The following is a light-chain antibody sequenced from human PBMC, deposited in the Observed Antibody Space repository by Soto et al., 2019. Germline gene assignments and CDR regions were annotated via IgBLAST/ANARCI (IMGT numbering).Light chain of an antibody. CDR3: QRYGRSTT. CDR2: GAS. Sequence: IVLTQSKATMSLSPRDRDSIYCRATQTITNNYLDWYQQKPDQAPRLIIYGASSRATDIPDRFIGSGSGTYFTLTISRLEPEDFAVYYCQRYGRSTTFGQGTKVDIK. CDR1: QTITNNY. V-gene: IGKV3-20*01. J-gene: IGKJ1*01.